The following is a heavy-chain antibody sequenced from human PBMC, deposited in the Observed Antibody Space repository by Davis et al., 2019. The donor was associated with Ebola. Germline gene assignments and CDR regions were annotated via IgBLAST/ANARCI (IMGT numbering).Heavy chain of an antibody. V-gene: IGHV3-74*01. D-gene: IGHD1-7*01. CDR1: GFTFSSYW. Sequence: PGGSLRLSCAASGFTFSSYWMHWVRQVPRKGLLWVSRMNNDGSTIDYADSVKGRFTISRDNAKSTLYLQMNSLSDEDTAVYYCARAGNYRFDYWGQGTLVTVSS. CDR2: MNNDGSTI. CDR3: ARAGNYRFDY. J-gene: IGHJ4*02.